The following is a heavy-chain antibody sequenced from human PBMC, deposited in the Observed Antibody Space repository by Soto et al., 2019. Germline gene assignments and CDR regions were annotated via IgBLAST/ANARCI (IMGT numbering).Heavy chain of an antibody. D-gene: IGHD6-13*01. J-gene: IGHJ4*02. CDR3: AVSGIRSSWYGPRYFDY. CDR2: IKQDGSEK. Sequence: PGGSLRLSCAASGFTFSSYWMSWVRQAPGKGLEWVANIKQDGSEKYYVDSVKGRFTISRDNAKNSLYLQMNSLRAEDPAVYYCAVSGIRSSWYGPRYFDYWGQETLVTVSS. CDR1: GFTFSSYW. V-gene: IGHV3-7*05.